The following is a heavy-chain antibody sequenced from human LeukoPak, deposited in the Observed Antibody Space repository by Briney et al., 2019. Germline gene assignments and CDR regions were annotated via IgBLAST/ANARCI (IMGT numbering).Heavy chain of an antibody. CDR2: ISAYNGNT. CDR3: AIARGAVACTDAFDI. Sequence: GASVKVSCKPSGYTFTSYGISWVRQAPGQGLEWMGWISAYNGNTNYEQKPQGRINMTTDTSTSTAYMELSGLGSDDTAVYDCAIARGAVACTDAFDIWGRGTIVSVSS. CDR1: GYTFTSYG. J-gene: IGHJ3*02. D-gene: IGHD6-19*01. V-gene: IGHV1-18*01.